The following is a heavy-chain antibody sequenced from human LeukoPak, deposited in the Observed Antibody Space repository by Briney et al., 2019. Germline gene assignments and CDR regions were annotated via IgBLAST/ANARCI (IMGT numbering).Heavy chain of an antibody. Sequence: ASVKVSCKASGGTFSSYAISWVRQAPGQGLEWMGGIIPIFGTANYAQKFQGRVTMTRDTSTSTVYMELSSLRSEDTAVYYCARDTGISGYIDYWGQGTLVTVSS. CDR3: ARDTGISGYIDY. V-gene: IGHV1-69*05. CDR2: IIPIFGTA. D-gene: IGHD6-13*01. CDR1: GGTFSSYA. J-gene: IGHJ4*02.